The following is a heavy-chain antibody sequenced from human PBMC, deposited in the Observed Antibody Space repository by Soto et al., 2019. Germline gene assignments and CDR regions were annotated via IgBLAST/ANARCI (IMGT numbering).Heavy chain of an antibody. J-gene: IGHJ4*02. CDR1: GFTFSIYG. D-gene: IGHD6-19*01. CDR3: VNSSSGWDSEY. CDR2: IWYDGSSK. Sequence: QVQQVESGGGVVQPGSSLRLSCAASGFTFSIYGMHWVRQAPGKGLEWVAMIWYDGSSKYYADSVQGRFTISRDNSKNTLYLQMNSLRAEDTAVYYCVNSSSGWDSEYWGQGTQVTVSS. V-gene: IGHV3-33*06.